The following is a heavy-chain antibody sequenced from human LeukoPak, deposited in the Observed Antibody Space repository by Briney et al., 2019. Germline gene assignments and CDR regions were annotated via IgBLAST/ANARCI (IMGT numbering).Heavy chain of an antibody. Sequence: SETLSLTCTVSGGSISPYYWSWIRQPPGKGLELIGYIYYSGSTNYNPSLKSRVTISVDTSKNQFSLRLTSVTAADTAIYYCASRYNWNHFDYWGHGTLVTVSS. CDR1: GGSISPYY. D-gene: IGHD1-20*01. CDR2: IYYSGST. V-gene: IGHV4-59*08. J-gene: IGHJ4*01. CDR3: ASRYNWNHFDY.